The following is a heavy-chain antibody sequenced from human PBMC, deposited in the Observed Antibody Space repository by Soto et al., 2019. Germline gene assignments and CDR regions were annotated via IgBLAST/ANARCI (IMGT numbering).Heavy chain of an antibody. CDR2: ISGSGGST. CDR1: GFTFSSYA. D-gene: IGHD2-2*01. CDR3: AKDHPYCSSTSCPSDY. J-gene: IGHJ4*02. V-gene: IGHV3-23*01. Sequence: GGSLRLSCAAPGFTFSSYAMSWVRQAPGKGLEWVSAISGSGGSTYYADSVKGRFTISRDNSKNTLYLQMNSLRAEDTAVYYCAKDHPYCSSTSCPSDYWGQGTLVTVSS.